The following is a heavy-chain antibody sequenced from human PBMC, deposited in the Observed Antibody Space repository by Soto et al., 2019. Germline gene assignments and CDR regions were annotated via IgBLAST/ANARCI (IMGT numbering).Heavy chain of an antibody. Sequence: ASVKVSCKVSGYTLTELSMHWVRQAPGKGLEWMGGFDPEDGETIYAQKFQGRVTMTEDTSTDTAYMELSSLRSEDTAVYYCATDRRGYSGYDFSFDYWGQGTLVTVSS. CDR1: GYTLTELS. CDR3: ATDRRGYSGYDFSFDY. CDR2: FDPEDGET. V-gene: IGHV1-24*01. J-gene: IGHJ4*02. D-gene: IGHD5-12*01.